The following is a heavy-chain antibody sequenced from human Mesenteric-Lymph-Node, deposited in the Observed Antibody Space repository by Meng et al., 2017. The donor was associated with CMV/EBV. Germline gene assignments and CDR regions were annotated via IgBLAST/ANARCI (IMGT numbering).Heavy chain of an antibody. CDR2: IYSGGST. CDR1: GFTVSSNY. D-gene: IGHD5-24*01. Sequence: GESLKISCAASGFTVSSNYMSWVRQAPGKGLEWVSVIYSGGSTYYADSVKGRFTISRDNSKNTLYLQMNSLRAEDTAVYYCARDRGDGYNYWDYWGQGTLVTVSS. V-gene: IGHV3-66*02. J-gene: IGHJ4*02. CDR3: ARDRGDGYNYWDY.